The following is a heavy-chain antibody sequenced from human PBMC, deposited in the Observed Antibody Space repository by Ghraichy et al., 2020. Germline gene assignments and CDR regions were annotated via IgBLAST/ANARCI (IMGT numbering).Heavy chain of an antibody. Sequence: ASVKVSCKVSGYTLTELSMHWVRQTPGKGLEWMGGFDPEDGETIYAQKFQGRVTMTEDTSTDTAYMELSSLRSEDTAVYYCASTFGYYGSGSYRAIDYWGQGTLVTVSS. CDR2: FDPEDGET. D-gene: IGHD3-10*01. CDR3: ASTFGYYGSGSYRAIDY. V-gene: IGHV1-24*01. J-gene: IGHJ4*02. CDR1: GYTLTELS.